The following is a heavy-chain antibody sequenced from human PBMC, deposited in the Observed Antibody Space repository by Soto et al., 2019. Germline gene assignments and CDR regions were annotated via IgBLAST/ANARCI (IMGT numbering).Heavy chain of an antibody. CDR2: IYYSGST. J-gene: IGHJ4*02. V-gene: IGHV4-59*12. CDR3: AKSGQRDCLTTSCYMLDY. CDR1: GGSISSYY. Sequence: SETLSLTCTVSGGSISSYYWSWIRQPPGKGLEWIGYIYYSGSTNYNPSLKSRVTISVDTSKNQFSLKLNSMTAEDTAVYYCAKSGQRDCLTTSCYMLDYWGQGTPVTVSS. D-gene: IGHD2-2*02.